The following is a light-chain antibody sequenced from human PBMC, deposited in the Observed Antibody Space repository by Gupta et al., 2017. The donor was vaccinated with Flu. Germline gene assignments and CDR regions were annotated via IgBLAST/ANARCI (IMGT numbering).Light chain of an antibody. V-gene: IGKV1D-12*01. CDR1: QGISSW. J-gene: IGKJ4*01. Sequence: DIQMTQSPSSVSASVGDRVTITCRASQGISSWLAWYQQKPGKAPKLLIYAASSLQSGVPSRFSGSGSGTDFNLNMRRLQPEEFATYHCQKAKRFPRFGGGTKVEIK. CDR2: AAS. CDR3: QKAKRFPR.